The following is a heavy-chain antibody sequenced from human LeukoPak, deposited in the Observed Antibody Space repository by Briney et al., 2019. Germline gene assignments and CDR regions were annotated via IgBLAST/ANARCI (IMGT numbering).Heavy chain of an antibody. D-gene: IGHD4-17*01. CDR3: ARLEVTGDYEDSYYYYGMDV. CDR2: INAGNGNT. J-gene: IGHJ6*02. CDR1: GYTFTSYA. Sequence: ASVKVSCKASGYTFTSYAMHWVRQAPGQRLEWMGWINAGNGNTKYSQKFQGRVTITADESTSTAYMELSSLRSEDTAVYYCARLEVTGDYEDSYYYYGMDVWGQGTTVTVSS. V-gene: IGHV1-3*01.